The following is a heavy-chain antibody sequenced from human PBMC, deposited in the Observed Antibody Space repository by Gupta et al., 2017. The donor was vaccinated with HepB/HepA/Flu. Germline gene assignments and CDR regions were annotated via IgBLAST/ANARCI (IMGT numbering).Heavy chain of an antibody. Sequence: EVQLLESGGGLVQPGGSLRLSCAASGFTFSSYAMNWVRQAPGKGLEWVSDISGSGGRTYYADSVKGRFTISRDNSKNTLYLQMNSLRVEDTAVYYCAKDRRGSSGYGFDYWGQGTLVTVSS. CDR3: AKDRRGSSGYGFDY. V-gene: IGHV3-23*01. CDR2: ISGSGGRT. CDR1: GFTFSSYA. J-gene: IGHJ4*02. D-gene: IGHD3-22*01.